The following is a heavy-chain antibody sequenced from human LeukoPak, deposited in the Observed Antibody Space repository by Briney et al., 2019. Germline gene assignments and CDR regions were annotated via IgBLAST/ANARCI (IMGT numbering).Heavy chain of an antibody. V-gene: IGHV6-1*01. CDR3: ARAIRSSNWYPVDS. D-gene: IGHD6-13*01. CDR1: GDSVSSNSAA. Sequence: SQTLSLTCAISGDSVSSNSAAWNWLRQSPSRGLEWLGRTYYRSKWFNDYAVSVKSRITINPATSKNQFSLQLNSVTPEDTAVYYCARAIRSSNWYPVDSWGQGTLVTVSS. J-gene: IGHJ4*02. CDR2: TYYRSKWFN.